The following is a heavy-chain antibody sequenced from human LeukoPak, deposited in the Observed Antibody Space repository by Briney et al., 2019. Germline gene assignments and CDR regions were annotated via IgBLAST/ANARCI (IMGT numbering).Heavy chain of an antibody. CDR2: IWYDGSHK. CDR1: RVTFSSYG. CDR3: ARARERFYVPFDC. J-gene: IGHJ4*02. V-gene: IGHV3-33*08. D-gene: IGHD2/OR15-2a*01. Sequence: PGGSLRLSCAASRVTFSSYGMHWVRQAPGKGLEWVAVIWYDGSHKYYADSVKGRFTISRDNSKNSLYLQMNSLRAEDTAVYYCARARERFYVPFDCWGQGTPLTVSS.